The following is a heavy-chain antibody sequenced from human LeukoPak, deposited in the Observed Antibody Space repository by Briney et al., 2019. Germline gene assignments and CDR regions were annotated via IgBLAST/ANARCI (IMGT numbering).Heavy chain of an antibody. CDR1: DYSISSGFH. CDR3: ARSTPIFGVVPYYYMDV. J-gene: IGHJ6*03. CDR2: IHHSGRT. Sequence: PSETLSLTCTVSDYSISSGFHWGWIRQPPGKGLEWIATIHHSGRTYYNPSLKGRVTISVDTSKNQFSLKLSSVTAADTAVYYCARSTPIFGVVPYYYMDVWGKGTTVTVSS. D-gene: IGHD3-3*01. V-gene: IGHV4-38-2*02.